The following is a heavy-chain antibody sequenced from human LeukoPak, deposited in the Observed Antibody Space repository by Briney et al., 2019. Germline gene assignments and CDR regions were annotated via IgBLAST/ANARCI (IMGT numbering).Heavy chain of an antibody. V-gene: IGHV3-23*01. CDR3: VKRPAYGSGSYYGD. CDR1: GFTFSSYG. D-gene: IGHD3-10*01. Sequence: QSGGSLRLSCAASGFTFSSYGMTWARQAPGKGLEWVSDISGSGGSTYNADSVKGRFTISRDNSKNTLYLQMNSLRAEDTAVYYCVKRPAYGSGSYYGDWGQGTLVTVSS. CDR2: ISGSGGST. J-gene: IGHJ4*02.